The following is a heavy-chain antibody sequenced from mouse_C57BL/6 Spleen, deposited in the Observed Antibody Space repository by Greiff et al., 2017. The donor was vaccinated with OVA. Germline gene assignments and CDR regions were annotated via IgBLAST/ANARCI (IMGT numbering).Heavy chain of an antibody. V-gene: IGHV5-17*01. J-gene: IGHJ2*01. D-gene: IGHD1-1*01. CDR3: ARRGTTVVAEYYFDY. CDR1: GFTFSDYG. Sequence: EVQLQESGGGLVKPGGSLKLSCAASGFTFSDYGMHWVRQAPEKGLEWVAYISSGSSTIYYADTVKGRFTISRDNAKNTLFLQMTSLRSEDTAMYYCARRGTTVVAEYYFDYWGQGTTLTVSS. CDR2: ISSGSSTI.